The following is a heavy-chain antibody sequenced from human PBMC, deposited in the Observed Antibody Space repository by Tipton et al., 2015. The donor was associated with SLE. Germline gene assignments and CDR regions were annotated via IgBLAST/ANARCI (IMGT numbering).Heavy chain of an antibody. V-gene: IGHV4-34*01. CDR1: GGSVSISYY. Sequence: TLSLTCTVSGGSVSISYYWSWIRQPPGKGLEWIGEINHSGSTNYNPSLKSRVSISVDTSKNQFSLKLSSVTAADTAVYYCARKDTTMVWGDYYYGMDVWGQGTTVTVSS. CDR3: ARKDTTMVWGDYYYGMDV. CDR2: INHSGST. D-gene: IGHD5-18*01. J-gene: IGHJ6*02.